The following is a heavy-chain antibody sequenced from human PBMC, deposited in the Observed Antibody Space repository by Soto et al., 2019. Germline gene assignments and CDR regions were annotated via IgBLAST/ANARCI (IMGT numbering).Heavy chain of an antibody. V-gene: IGHV1-18*01. CDR1: GYTFTSYG. CDR2: ISAYNGNT. J-gene: IGHJ4*02. Sequence: ASVKVSCKASGYTFTSYGVSWVRQAPGQGLEWMGWISAYNGNTKYAQNLQGRVTLTTDTSTSTVYMELRSLRSDDAAVYYCERAWYCSGGTCYSDSWGQGTLVTVSS. CDR3: ERAWYCSGGTCYSDS. D-gene: IGHD2-15*01.